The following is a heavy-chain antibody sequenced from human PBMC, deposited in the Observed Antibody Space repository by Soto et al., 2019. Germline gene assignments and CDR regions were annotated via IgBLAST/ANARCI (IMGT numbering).Heavy chain of an antibody. CDR2: ISGSGGST. CDR3: ATLMITFGGVIGPFDY. J-gene: IGHJ4*02. D-gene: IGHD3-16*02. V-gene: IGHV3-23*01. CDR1: GFTFSSYA. Sequence: EVQLLESGGGLVQPGGSLRLSCAASGFTFSSYAMSWVRQAPGKGLEWVSAISGSGGSTYYADSVKGRFTISRDNSKNPLYLQMHSLRAEDTAVYYCATLMITFGGVIGPFDYWGQGTLVTVSS.